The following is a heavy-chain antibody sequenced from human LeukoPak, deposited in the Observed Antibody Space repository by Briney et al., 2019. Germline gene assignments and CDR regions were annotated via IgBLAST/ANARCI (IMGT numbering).Heavy chain of an antibody. CDR3: ARDRHYDSSGSSFFDY. Sequence: GGSLRLSCAASGFTFSSYSMNWVRQAPGKGLEWVSYISSSSSTIYYADSVKGRFTISRDNAKSSLYLQMNSLRAEDTAVYYCARDRHYDSSGSSFFDYWGQGTLVTVSS. V-gene: IGHV3-48*01. D-gene: IGHD3-22*01. J-gene: IGHJ4*02. CDR2: ISSSSSTI. CDR1: GFTFSSYS.